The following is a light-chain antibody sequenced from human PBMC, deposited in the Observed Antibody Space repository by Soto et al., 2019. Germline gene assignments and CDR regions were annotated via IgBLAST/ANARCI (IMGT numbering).Light chain of an antibody. CDR3: RSYTSRRTRYV. CDR2: DVS. J-gene: IGLJ1*01. Sequence: QSVLTQPASVSGSPGQSITISCTGTSSDVGGYNYVSWYQQHPGKAPKLMIYDVSNRPSGVSNRFSGSKSGNTASLTISGLQAEDEANYYGRSYTSRRTRYVFGTGTKLPFL. CDR1: SSDVGGYNY. V-gene: IGLV2-14*01.